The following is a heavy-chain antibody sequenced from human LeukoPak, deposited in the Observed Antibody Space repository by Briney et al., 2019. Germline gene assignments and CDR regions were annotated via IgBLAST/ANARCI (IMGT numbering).Heavy chain of an antibody. CDR2: ISYDGSNE. CDR1: GFTFSTYG. J-gene: IGHJ4*02. D-gene: IGHD3-22*01. V-gene: IGHV3-30*18. CDR3: AKPYTSGYFDY. Sequence: GRSLRLSCAGSGFTFSTYGMYWVRQAPGKGLEWVAVISYDGSNEYYADSVKGRFTISRDNSKNTVYLQMNSLRPEDTAVYYCAKPYTSGYFDYWGQGTLSPSPQ.